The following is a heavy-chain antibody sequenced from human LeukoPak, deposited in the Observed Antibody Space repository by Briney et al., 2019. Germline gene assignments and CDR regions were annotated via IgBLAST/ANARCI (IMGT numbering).Heavy chain of an antibody. CDR2: INPNSGGT. CDR3: ARVEEYSYSNALDY. Sequence: GASVKVSCKASGYTFTGYYMHWVRQAPGQGLEWMGWINPNSGGTNYEQKFQGRVTMTRDTSISTAYMELSRLRSDDRAVYYCARVEEYSYSNALDYWGQGTLVTVSS. D-gene: IGHD5-18*01. V-gene: IGHV1-2*02. CDR1: GYTFTGYY. J-gene: IGHJ4*02.